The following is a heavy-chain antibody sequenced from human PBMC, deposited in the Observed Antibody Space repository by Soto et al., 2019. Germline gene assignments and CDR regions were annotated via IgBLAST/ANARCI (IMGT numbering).Heavy chain of an antibody. CDR2: VYHSGST. Sequence: QVQLQESGPGLVKPSGTLSLTCAVSGDSISSNNWWSWVRQPPGKGLEWIGEVYHSGSTNYNPSLKIRVTISVDKSKNQFSLKLSSVTAADTAVYYCARGDGGNSHWYFNLWGRGTLVTVSS. V-gene: IGHV4-4*02. J-gene: IGHJ2*01. D-gene: IGHD2-21*02. CDR1: GDSISSNNW. CDR3: ARGDGGNSHWYFNL.